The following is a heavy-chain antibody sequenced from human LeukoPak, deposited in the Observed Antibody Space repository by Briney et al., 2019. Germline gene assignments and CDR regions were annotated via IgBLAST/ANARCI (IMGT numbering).Heavy chain of an antibody. CDR3: VTVYWDF. CDR2: IHIDGST. CDR1: GFTVSSIH. Sequence: GGSLRLSCAASGFTVSSIHMSWVRQAPGKGLEWVSRIHIDGSTYYADSVKGRFTISKDNSRNTLYLQMNNLRAEDTAVYYCVTVYWDFWGQGTRVTVSS. J-gene: IGHJ4*02. V-gene: IGHV3-53*01. D-gene: IGHD3-9*01.